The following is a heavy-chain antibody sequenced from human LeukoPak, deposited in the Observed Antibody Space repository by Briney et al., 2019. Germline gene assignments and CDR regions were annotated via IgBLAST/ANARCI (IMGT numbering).Heavy chain of an antibody. D-gene: IGHD1-26*01. J-gene: IGHJ6*02. Sequence: EASVKVSCTASGYTFTSYDINWVRQATGQGLEWMGWMNPNSGNTGYAQKFQGRVTTTRNTSISTAYMELSSLRSEDTAVYYCARGGSYYDYYYYYYGMDVWGQGTTVTVSS. V-gene: IGHV1-8*01. CDR3: ARGGSYYDYYYYYYGMDV. CDR2: MNPNSGNT. CDR1: GYTFTSYD.